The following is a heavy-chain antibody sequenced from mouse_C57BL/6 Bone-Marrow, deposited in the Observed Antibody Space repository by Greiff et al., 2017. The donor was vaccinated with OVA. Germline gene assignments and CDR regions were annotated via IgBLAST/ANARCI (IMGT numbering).Heavy chain of an antibody. CDR1: GYTFTSYW. D-gene: IGHD2-3*01. CDR2: IHPSDSNT. V-gene: IGHV1-74*01. J-gene: IGHJ1*03. Sequence: QVQLQQPGAELVKPGASVKVSCKASGYTFTSYWMHWVKQRPGQGLEWIGRIHPSDSNTNYNQKFKGKATLTVDKSSSTAYMQLSSLTSEDSAVYYCAMAPYDGYQFSWYFDVWGTGTTVTVSS. CDR3: AMAPYDGYQFSWYFDV.